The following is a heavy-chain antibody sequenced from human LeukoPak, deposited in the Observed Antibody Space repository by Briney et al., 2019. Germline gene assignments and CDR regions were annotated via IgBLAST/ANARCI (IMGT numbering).Heavy chain of an antibody. J-gene: IGHJ1*01. CDR3: TSWGDTTAEYFQR. V-gene: IGHV3-7*01. D-gene: IGHD2-21*02. CDR2: INPDGRDT. Sequence: GGSLRLSCIASGFTVSSNYMTWVRQAPGKGLEWVAHINPDGRDTYYVDSVKGRFTISRDNAQNSMYLQMNSLRVEDTAVYYCTSWGDTTAEYFQRWGQGTLVTVSS. CDR1: GFTVSSNY.